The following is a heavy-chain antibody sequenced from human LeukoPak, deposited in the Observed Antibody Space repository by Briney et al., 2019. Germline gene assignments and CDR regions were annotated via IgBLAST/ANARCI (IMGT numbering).Heavy chain of an antibody. J-gene: IGHJ5*02. Sequence: PSETLSLTCTVTGGSISSYYWSWIRQPPGKGLEWIGYIYYSGSTNYKPSLKSRVTISVDTSKNQFSLKLSSVTAADTAVYYCARGGYYGSGNDFRFDPWGQGTLVTVSS. CDR2: IYYSGST. CDR3: ARGGYYGSGNDFRFDP. V-gene: IGHV4-59*01. CDR1: GGSISSYY. D-gene: IGHD3-10*01.